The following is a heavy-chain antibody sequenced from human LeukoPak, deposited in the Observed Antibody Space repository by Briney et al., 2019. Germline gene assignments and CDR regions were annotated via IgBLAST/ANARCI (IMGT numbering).Heavy chain of an antibody. CDR1: GFTFSSYG. D-gene: IGHD3-3*01. V-gene: IGHV3-23*01. J-gene: IGHJ6*02. CDR3: ASDGGYAMVV. Sequence: GGSLRLSCAASGFTFSSYGMHWVRQAPGKGLDWVSAISGTGGTTYYADSVKGRFTISRDNSKNTLYLQMNGLRAEDTAVYYCASDGGYAMVVWGQGTTVTVSS. CDR2: ISGTGGTT.